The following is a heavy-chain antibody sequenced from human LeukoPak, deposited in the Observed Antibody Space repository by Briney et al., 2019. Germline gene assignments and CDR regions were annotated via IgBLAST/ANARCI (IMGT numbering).Heavy chain of an antibody. D-gene: IGHD7-27*01. Sequence: SETLSLTCTVSGASVSSSSYYWGWIRQPPGKGLEWIGSISYSGTNYNNPSLKSQVSISIDTSKNQFSVKLTSVTAADTAMYYCASLGTLRSWGQGTLVTVSS. CDR3: ASLGTLRS. V-gene: IGHV4-39*01. CDR1: GASVSSSSYY. J-gene: IGHJ5*02. CDR2: ISYSGTN.